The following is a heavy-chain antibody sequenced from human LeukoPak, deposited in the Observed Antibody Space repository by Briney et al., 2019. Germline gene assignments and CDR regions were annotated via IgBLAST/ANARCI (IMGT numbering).Heavy chain of an antibody. J-gene: IGHJ3*02. Sequence: GGSLRLSCAASGFTFSNYGMHWVRQAPGKGLEWVAVISYDGSNKYYADSVKGRFTISRDNSKNTLYLQMNSLRAEDTAVYYCARASAAQDAFDIWGQGTMVTVSS. V-gene: IGHV3-30*19. CDR1: GFTFSNYG. D-gene: IGHD6-25*01. CDR3: ARASAAQDAFDI. CDR2: ISYDGSNK.